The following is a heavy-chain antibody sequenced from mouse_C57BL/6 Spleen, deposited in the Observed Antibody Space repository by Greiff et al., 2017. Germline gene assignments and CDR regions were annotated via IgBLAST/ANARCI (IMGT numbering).Heavy chain of an antibody. Sequence: VQLQQSGAELVRPGASVTLSCKASGYTFTDYEMHWVKQTSVHGLEWIGAIDPETGGTAYNQKFKGKAILTADKSSSTAYMELRSLTSEDSAVYYCTRGGSAYWGQGTLVTVSA. CDR1: GYTFTDYE. J-gene: IGHJ3*01. V-gene: IGHV1-15*01. CDR2: IDPETGGT. CDR3: TRGGSAY.